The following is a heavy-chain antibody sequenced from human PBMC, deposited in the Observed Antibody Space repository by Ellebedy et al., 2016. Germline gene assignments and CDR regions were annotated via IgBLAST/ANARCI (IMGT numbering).Heavy chain of an antibody. CDR2: VFHTGTT. Sequence: SETLSLTCNVSGDSVISHYWNWIRRPPGKGLEWIGYVFHTGTTNYNPSLKSRVTMSVDTSKSQFSLRLTSVTAADTAVYYCAKWNGGWYAFEVWGQGTMVTVSS. CDR3: AKWNGGWYAFEV. CDR1: GDSVISHY. D-gene: IGHD6-19*01. J-gene: IGHJ3*01. V-gene: IGHV4-59*02.